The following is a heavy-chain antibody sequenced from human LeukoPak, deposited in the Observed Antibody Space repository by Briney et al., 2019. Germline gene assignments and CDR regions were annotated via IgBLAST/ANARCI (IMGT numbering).Heavy chain of an antibody. J-gene: IGHJ4*02. V-gene: IGHV4-34*01. D-gene: IGHD2-2*01. CDR2: INHSGGT. CDR3: ARSGCSSTSCYGFRRTAQKDY. CDR1: GGSFSGYY. Sequence: SETLSLTCAVYGGSFSGYYWSWIRQPPGKGLEWIGEINHSGGTNYNPSLKSRVTISVDTSKNQFSLKLSSVTAADTAVYYCARSGCSSTSCYGFRRTAQKDYWGQGTLVTVSS.